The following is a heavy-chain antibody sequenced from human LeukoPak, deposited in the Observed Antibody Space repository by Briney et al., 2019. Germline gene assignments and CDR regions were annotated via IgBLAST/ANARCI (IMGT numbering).Heavy chain of an antibody. CDR1: GGSISNYY. D-gene: IGHD3-22*01. CDR2: IHYSGNT. Sequence: SETLPLTCSVSGGSISNYYWSWIRQPPGKGLEWIAYIHYSGNTNYNPSLKSRVTISVDTSKNQFSLKLASVTAADTAVYYCARVDDTSGYFYKFDYWGQGTLVTVSS. CDR3: ARVDDTSGYFYKFDY. J-gene: IGHJ4*02. V-gene: IGHV4-59*01.